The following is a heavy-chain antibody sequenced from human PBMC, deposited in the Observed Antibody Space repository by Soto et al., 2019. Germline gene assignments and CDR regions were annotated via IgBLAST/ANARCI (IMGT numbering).Heavy chain of an antibody. CDR1: GFTFQGNA. V-gene: IGHV3-23*01. D-gene: IGHD2-15*01. CDR3: AKSMGTAWVDWFDP. CDR2: ISGSGGNT. J-gene: IGHJ5*02. Sequence: GGSLRLSCVASGFTFQGNAMGWVRQAPGKGLEWVADISGSGGNTYYADSVKGRFTISRDNSKNTLHLQMNSLRPEDTAVYYCAKSMGTAWVDWFDPWGQGTLVTVSS.